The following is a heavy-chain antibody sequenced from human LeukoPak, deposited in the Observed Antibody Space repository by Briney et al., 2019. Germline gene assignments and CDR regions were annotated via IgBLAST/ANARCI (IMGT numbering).Heavy chain of an antibody. CDR3: AKALLWFGEYYYGMDV. D-gene: IGHD3-10*01. CDR1: GFTFSSYA. Sequence: PGGSLRLPCAASGFTFSSYAMSWVRQAPGKGLEWVSAISGSGGSLYYADSVKGRFTISRDNSKNTLYLQMNSLRAEDTAVYYCAKALLWFGEYYYGMDVWGQGTTVTVSS. CDR2: ISGSGGSL. V-gene: IGHV3-23*01. J-gene: IGHJ6*02.